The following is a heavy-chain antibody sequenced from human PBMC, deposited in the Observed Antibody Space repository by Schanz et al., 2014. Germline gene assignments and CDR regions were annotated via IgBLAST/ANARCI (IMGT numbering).Heavy chain of an antibody. CDR1: GFTVSSKY. Sequence: EVQLVESGGGLVQPGGSLRLSCAASGFTVSSKYMNWVRQAPGKGPEWVSVIFGGGSTYYADSVKGRFTISRDNSKNTLALLLPSLRDEDTAVYSSLFAKDAGYSSSWYLMNGFDIWGQGTILTVSS. CDR3: LFAKDAGYSSSWYLMNGFDI. CDR2: IFGGGST. D-gene: IGHD6-13*01. V-gene: IGHV3-66*01. J-gene: IGHJ3*02.